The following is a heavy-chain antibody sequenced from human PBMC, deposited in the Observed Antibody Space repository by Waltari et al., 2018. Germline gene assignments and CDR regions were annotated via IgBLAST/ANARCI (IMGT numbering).Heavy chain of an antibody. CDR1: GFTFSCYA. CDR3: AKERSVDTTMAYYFDS. Sequence: EVQLLESGGGLVQPGGSLSLSCAASGFTFSCYALSWVGQAPGKGLEWVSAIGAGAGSTYYADSVKGRFTISRDNSKNTLYLQMNSLRAEDTAVYFCAKERSVDTTMAYYFDSWGQGTLVTVSS. J-gene: IGHJ4*02. D-gene: IGHD5-18*01. CDR2: IGAGAGST. V-gene: IGHV3-23*01.